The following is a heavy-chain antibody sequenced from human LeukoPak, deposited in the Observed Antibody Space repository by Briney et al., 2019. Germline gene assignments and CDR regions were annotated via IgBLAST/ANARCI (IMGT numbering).Heavy chain of an antibody. D-gene: IGHD6-19*01. CDR2: ISWNSGSI. Sequence: GGSLRLSCAASGFTFDDYAMHWVRQAPGKGLEWVSGISWNSGSIGYADSVKGRFTISRDNAKNSLYPQMNSLRAEDTALYYCAKDGGQWLEYFFDYWGQGTLVTVSS. CDR1: GFTFDDYA. CDR3: AKDGGQWLEYFFDY. V-gene: IGHV3-9*01. J-gene: IGHJ4*02.